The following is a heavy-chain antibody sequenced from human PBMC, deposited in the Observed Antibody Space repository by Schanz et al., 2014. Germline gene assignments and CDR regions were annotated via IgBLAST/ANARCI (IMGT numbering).Heavy chain of an antibody. CDR3: ATIGVIDYWRFGLDP. CDR2: IIPIVDIT. D-gene: IGHD3-22*01. V-gene: IGHV1-69*04. CDR1: GGTFTSYA. J-gene: IGHJ6*02. Sequence: QVQLVQSGAEVRKPGSSVRVSCKASGGTFTSYAFSWVRQAPGQGLEWMGRIIPIVDITNYAQKFLGRVTITADKSTSTAYMELKSLRSADTAVYYCATIGVIDYWRFGLDPWGQGTTVTVSS.